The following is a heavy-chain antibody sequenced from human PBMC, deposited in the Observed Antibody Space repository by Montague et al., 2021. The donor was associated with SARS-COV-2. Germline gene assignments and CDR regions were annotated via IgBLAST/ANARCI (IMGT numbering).Heavy chain of an antibody. Sequence: SLRLSCAASGFTFDNYGMSWVRQGPGKGLEWVSGIKRKGDSTGYEDSVKGRFTISRDNAKNFLYLQMNSLRVEDTALYSCVRGAAAGPLDSWGQGTLVTVS. J-gene: IGHJ4*02. CDR2: IKRKGDST. D-gene: IGHD6-13*01. CDR1: GFTFDNYG. V-gene: IGHV3-20*04. CDR3: VRGAAAGPLDS.